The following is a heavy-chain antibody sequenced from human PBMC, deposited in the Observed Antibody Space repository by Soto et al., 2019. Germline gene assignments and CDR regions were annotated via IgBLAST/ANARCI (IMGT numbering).Heavy chain of an antibody. V-gene: IGHV3-48*02. D-gene: IGHD6-19*01. Sequence: EVQLVEFGGALVQPGGSLRLSCAASGFKFNIYSMNWVRQAPGKGLEWSAYITSDTKTIKYGDSVKGRFTISRDNAKNSVYLQMNSLSDEDTAVYYCARSVEGHFDYWGQGTVVTVSS. CDR2: ITSDTKTI. J-gene: IGHJ4*02. CDR3: ARSVEGHFDY. CDR1: GFKFNIYS.